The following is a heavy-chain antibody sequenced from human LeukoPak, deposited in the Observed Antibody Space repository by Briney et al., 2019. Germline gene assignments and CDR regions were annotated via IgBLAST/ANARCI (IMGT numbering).Heavy chain of an antibody. D-gene: IGHD6-13*01. CDR1: GFSFSAYV. CDR3: ARSQSSSLIDY. J-gene: IGHJ4*02. Sequence: GGSLRLSCAASGFSFSAYVVHWVRQAPGKGLEWVAVIWYDGSSKDYADSVKGRFTFSRDNSKNTLYLQMNSLTVEDTAVYYCARSQSSSLIDYWGQGTLVIVSS. CDR2: IWYDGSSK. V-gene: IGHV3-33*01.